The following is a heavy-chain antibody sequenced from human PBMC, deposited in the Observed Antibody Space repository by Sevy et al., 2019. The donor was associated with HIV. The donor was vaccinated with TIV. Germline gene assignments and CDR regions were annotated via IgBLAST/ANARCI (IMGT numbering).Heavy chain of an antibody. V-gene: IGHV4-34*01. Sequence: SESLSLTCAVYGGSFSGYYWNWIRQPPGKGLEWIGEINHSGSTNYNPSLKSRVTISVDTSKNQFSLKLSSVTAADTAVYYCARFPYKGSSSVPRTRWFDPWGQGTLVTVSS. J-gene: IGHJ5*02. CDR3: ARFPYKGSSSVPRTRWFDP. CDR2: INHSGST. CDR1: GGSFSGYY. D-gene: IGHD6-13*01.